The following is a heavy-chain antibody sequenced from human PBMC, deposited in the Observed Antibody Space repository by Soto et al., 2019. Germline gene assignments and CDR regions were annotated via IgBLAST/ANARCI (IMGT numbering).Heavy chain of an antibody. CDR3: ARDVMVRGVIPTTH. J-gene: IGHJ4*02. V-gene: IGHV4-59*01. Sequence: SETLSLTCTVSGGSISSYYWSWFRQPPGKGLEWIGYIYYSGSTNYNPSLKSRVTISVDTSKNQFSLKLSSVTAADTAVYYCARDVMVRGVIPTTHWGQGTLVT. D-gene: IGHD3-10*01. CDR1: GGSISSYY. CDR2: IYYSGST.